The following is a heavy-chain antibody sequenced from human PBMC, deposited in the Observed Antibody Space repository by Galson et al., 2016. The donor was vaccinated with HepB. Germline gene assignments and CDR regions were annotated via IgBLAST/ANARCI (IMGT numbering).Heavy chain of an antibody. CDR3: ARPGYCSGSSCYVPFDI. CDR1: GFTFSSYW. V-gene: IGHV3-74*03. J-gene: IGHJ3*02. D-gene: IGHD2-15*01. CDR2: INKDGSNT. Sequence: SLRLSCAASGFTFSSYWMNWVRQAPGKGLVWVSRINKDGSNTTYADSVKGRFTISRDNAKNTLYLQMNSLRAEDTAVYYCARPGYCSGSSCYVPFDIWGQGTMATVSS.